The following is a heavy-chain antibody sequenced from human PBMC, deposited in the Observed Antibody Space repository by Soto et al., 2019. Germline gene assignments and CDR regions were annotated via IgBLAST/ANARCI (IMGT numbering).Heavy chain of an antibody. Sequence: PGGSLRLSCAASGFTFSSYGMHWVRQAPGKGLEWVAVIWYDGSNKYYADSVKGRFTISRDNSKNTLYLQMNSLRAEDTAVYYCARSSYDFWSGSNLPITHWGQGTLVTVSS. D-gene: IGHD3-3*01. V-gene: IGHV3-33*01. CDR2: IWYDGSNK. CDR1: GFTFSSYG. J-gene: IGHJ4*02. CDR3: ARSSYDFWSGSNLPITH.